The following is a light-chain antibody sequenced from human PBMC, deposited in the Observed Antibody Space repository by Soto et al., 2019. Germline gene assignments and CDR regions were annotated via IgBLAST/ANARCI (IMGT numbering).Light chain of an antibody. Sequence: DIQMTQSPSSLSASVGDRVSISCRASRSINNNLNGYQQKPGKAPKLLIYAASTLHSGVPSRFSGSGSGTDFTLTINSLQPEDFATYYCQQSYSTLAFGPGTKVDFK. CDR3: QQSYSTLA. J-gene: IGKJ3*01. CDR1: RSINNN. CDR2: AAS. V-gene: IGKV1-39*01.